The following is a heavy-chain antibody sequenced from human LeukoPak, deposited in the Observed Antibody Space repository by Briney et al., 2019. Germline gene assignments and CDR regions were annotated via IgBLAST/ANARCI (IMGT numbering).Heavy chain of an antibody. CDR3: ARATGYSSSSGLDY. V-gene: IGHV3-30-3*01. CDR1: GFTFSSYA. D-gene: IGHD6-6*01. CDR2: ISYDGSNK. J-gene: IGHJ4*02. Sequence: GGSLRLSCAASGFTFSSYAMHWVRQAPGKGLEWVAVISYDGSNKYYADSVKGRFTVSRDNSKNTLYLQMNSLRAEDTAVYYCARATGYSSSSGLDYWGQGTLVTVSS.